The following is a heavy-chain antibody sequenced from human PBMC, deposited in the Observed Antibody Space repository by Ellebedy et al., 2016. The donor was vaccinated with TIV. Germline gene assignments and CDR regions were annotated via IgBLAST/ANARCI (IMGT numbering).Heavy chain of an antibody. Sequence: GESLKISCSASGFTFSSYARPWVRQAPGKGLDYVSSLVGNGGSTYYADSVKGRFTISRDNSKNTLYLQMSSLRPADTAVYSCVIRGAVQSYAAADYWGQGTLVTVSS. J-gene: IGHJ4*02. CDR2: LVGNGGST. CDR1: GFTFSSYA. V-gene: IGHV3-64D*06. CDR3: VIRGAVQSYAAADY. D-gene: IGHD2-2*01.